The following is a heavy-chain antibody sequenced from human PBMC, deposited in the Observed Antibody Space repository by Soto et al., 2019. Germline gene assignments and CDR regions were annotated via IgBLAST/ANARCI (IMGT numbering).Heavy chain of an antibody. Sequence: PSETLSLTCAVYGASFSGYYWSWIRQPPGKGLEWIGEINHTGSTNYNPSLKSRATISVDTSKNQFSLKLSSVTAADTAVYYCARLRAAGLSQIIAAAGSRYYYYYGMDVWGQGTTVTVSS. CDR3: ARLRAAGLSQIIAAAGSRYYYYYGMDV. V-gene: IGHV4-34*01. J-gene: IGHJ6*02. D-gene: IGHD6-13*01. CDR1: GASFSGYY. CDR2: INHTGST.